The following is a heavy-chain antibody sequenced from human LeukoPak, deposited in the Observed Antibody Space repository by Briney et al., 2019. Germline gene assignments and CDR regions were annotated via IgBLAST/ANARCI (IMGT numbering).Heavy chain of an antibody. CDR3: AKGRETTVNPPFD. J-gene: IGHJ4*02. V-gene: IGHV3-30*02. CDR1: GFTFSSYG. CDR2: IRYDGSNK. Sequence: QLGGSRRLSCAASGFTFSSYGMHWVRQAPGKGLEWVAFIRYDGSNKYYADSVKGRFTISRDNSKNTLYLQMNSLRAEDTAVYYCAKGRETTVNPPFDWGQGTLVTVSS. D-gene: IGHD4-17*01.